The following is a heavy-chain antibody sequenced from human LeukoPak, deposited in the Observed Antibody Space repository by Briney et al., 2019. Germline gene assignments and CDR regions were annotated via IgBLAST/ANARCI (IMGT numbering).Heavy chain of an antibody. CDR3: ARERMYSGSGSTYPYYDY. V-gene: IGHV3-7*01. Sequence: GGSLRLSCAASGFTFSTYWMTWVRQSPGKGLEWVANIKPDGSEKYFVDSVKGRFAISRDNAKNALYLEMNSLRAEDTAEYFCARERMYSGSGSTYPYYDYWGQGTLVTVSS. D-gene: IGHD3-10*01. CDR1: GFTFSTYW. J-gene: IGHJ4*02. CDR2: IKPDGSEK.